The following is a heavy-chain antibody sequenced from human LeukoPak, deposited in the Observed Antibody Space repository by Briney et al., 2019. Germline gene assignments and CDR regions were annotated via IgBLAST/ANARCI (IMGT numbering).Heavy chain of an antibody. Sequence: ASVTVSFKASGYTFTSYGISWVRQAPGQGLEWMGWISAYNGNTNYAQKLQGRVTMTTDTSTSTAYMELRSLRSDDTAVYYCAREQSVGAAFDYWGQGTLVTVSS. CDR2: ISAYNGNT. D-gene: IGHD1-26*01. J-gene: IGHJ4*02. V-gene: IGHV1-18*01. CDR1: GYTFTSYG. CDR3: AREQSVGAAFDY.